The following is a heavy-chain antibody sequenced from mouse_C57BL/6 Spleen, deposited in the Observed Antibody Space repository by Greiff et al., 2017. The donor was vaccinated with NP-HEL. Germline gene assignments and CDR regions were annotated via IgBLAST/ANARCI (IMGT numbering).Heavy chain of an antibody. J-gene: IGHJ4*01. CDR1: GYTFTSYW. Sequence: QVHVKQPGAELVRPGTSVKLSCKASGYTFTSYWMHWVKQRPGQGLEWIGVIDPSDSYTNYNQKFKGKATLTVDTSSSTAYMQLSSLTSEDSAVYYCARTLTTVVAPYAMDYWGQGTSVTVSS. CDR2: IDPSDSYT. D-gene: IGHD1-1*01. V-gene: IGHV1-59*01. CDR3: ARTLTTVVAPYAMDY.